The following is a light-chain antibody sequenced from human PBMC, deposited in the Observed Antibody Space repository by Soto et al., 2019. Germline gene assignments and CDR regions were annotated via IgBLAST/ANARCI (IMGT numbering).Light chain of an antibody. CDR1: QNINNY. J-gene: IGKJ5*01. CDR3: QQYENLPT. Sequence: DIQMTQSTSSLSASVVDRVTMTFQASQNINNYLNWYQQRPGRAPKLLIYDASNLEAGVPSRFRGSGSGTDFTFTISRLQPEDIATYYCQQYENLPTFGQGTRLEIK. CDR2: DAS. V-gene: IGKV1-33*01.